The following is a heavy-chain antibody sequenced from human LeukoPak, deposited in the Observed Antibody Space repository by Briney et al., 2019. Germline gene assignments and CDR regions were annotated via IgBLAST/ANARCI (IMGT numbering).Heavy chain of an antibody. CDR3: ARVIGYRREFDP. CDR2: INPSGGST. V-gene: IGHV1-46*01. J-gene: IGHJ5*02. CDR1: GSAFTSYY. D-gene: IGHD6-13*01. Sequence: APVQVSFQASGSAFTSYYMHGVGPGPGQGLEWRGIINPSGGSTSYAQKFQGRVTMTRDTSTSTVYMELSSLRSEATAVYYCARVIGYRREFDPWGQGTLVTVSS.